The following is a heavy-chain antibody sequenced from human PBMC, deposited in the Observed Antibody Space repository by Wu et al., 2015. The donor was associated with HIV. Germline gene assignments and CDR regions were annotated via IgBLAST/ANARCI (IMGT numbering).Heavy chain of an antibody. CDR2: ISADNGNT. D-gene: IGHD6-19*01. CDR1: GYTFTSYG. Sequence: QVQLVQSGAEVKKPGASVKVSCKASGYTFTSYGISWVRQAPGQGLEWMGWISADNGNTKYAQKFQGRVTMTTDTSTRTAYMELRSLRSDDTAVYYCARVTNRIXVAGTLRYWGQGTLVHRLL. CDR3: ARVTNRIXVAGTLRY. J-gene: IGHJ4*02. V-gene: IGHV1-18*01.